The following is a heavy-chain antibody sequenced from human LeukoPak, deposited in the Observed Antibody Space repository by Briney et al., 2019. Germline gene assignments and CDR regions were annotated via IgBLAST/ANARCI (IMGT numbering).Heavy chain of an antibody. J-gene: IGHJ4*02. D-gene: IGHD3-3*02. Sequence: GGSLRLSCAASGFTFSSYGMHWVRQAPGKGLEWVAVISYDGSNRYYADSVKGRFTISRDNSKNTLYLQMNSLRAEDTAVYYCARETRVSFALDYWGQGTLVTVSS. CDR3: ARETRVSFALDY. CDR1: GFTFSSYG. V-gene: IGHV3-30*03. CDR2: ISYDGSNR.